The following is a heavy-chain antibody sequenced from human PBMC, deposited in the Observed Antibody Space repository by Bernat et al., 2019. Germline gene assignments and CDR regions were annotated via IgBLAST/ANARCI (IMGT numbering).Heavy chain of an antibody. D-gene: IGHD4-23*01. J-gene: IGHJ4*02. V-gene: IGHV3-53*01. CDR2: IYTSGSS. CDR1: GCTVSSSY. CDR3: ARGGGNTRIDF. Sequence: EVQLVESGGGLIQPGGSLRVSCAASGCTVSSSYMSWVRQAPGKGLEWASIIYTSGSSYYAGSVKGRFTISRDNSRNTLYLQMNSLRAEDTAVYYCARGGGNTRIDFWGQGTLVTVSS.